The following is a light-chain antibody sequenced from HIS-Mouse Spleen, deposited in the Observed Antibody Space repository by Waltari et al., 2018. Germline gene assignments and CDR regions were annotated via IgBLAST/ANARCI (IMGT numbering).Light chain of an antibody. CDR2: DDS. CDR1: ALPKKY. Sequence: SYELTQPPSVSVSPGQTARITCSGDALPKKYAYWYQQTSGQAPVLGIYDDSKRPSGIPEGLSGSSSGTMATLTISGAQVEDEADYYCYSTDSSGNHRVFGGGTKLTVL. J-gene: IGLJ2*01. V-gene: IGLV3-10*01. CDR3: YSTDSSGNHRV.